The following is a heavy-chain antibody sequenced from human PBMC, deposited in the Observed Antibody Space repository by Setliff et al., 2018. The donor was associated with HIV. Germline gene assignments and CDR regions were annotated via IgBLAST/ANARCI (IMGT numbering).Heavy chain of an antibody. J-gene: IGHJ4*02. CDR2: INQSGST. V-gene: IGHV4-34*01. Sequence: SETLSLTCAVYGESFSGYYWSWIRQPPGKGLEWIGEINQSGSTYYNPSLTSRVTISVDTSKNQFSLKLNSVTAADTATYYCTRDRGWELPHPPFFDSWGQGTLVTVSS. CDR1: GESFSGYY. CDR3: TRDRGWELPHPPFFDS. D-gene: IGHD1-26*01.